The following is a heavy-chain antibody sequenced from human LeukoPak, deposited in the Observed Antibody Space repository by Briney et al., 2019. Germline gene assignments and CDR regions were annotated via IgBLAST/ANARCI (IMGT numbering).Heavy chain of an antibody. V-gene: IGHV3-23*01. CDR2: ITASGAST. CDR3: AKRSAESSGYFEH. J-gene: IGHJ4*02. Sequence: GSLRLSCAGSGFTFMKYSMTWVRQAPGKGLEWVSAITASGASTDYADSVKGRFTISRDNSKNTLYLQLNSLRAEDTAVYYCAKRSAESSGYFEHWGQGALVTVSS. D-gene: IGHD3-22*01. CDR1: GFTFMKYS.